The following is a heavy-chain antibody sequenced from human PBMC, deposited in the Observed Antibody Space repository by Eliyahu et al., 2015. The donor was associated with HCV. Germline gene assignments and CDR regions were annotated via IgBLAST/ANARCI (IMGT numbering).Heavy chain of an antibody. J-gene: IGHJ4*02. CDR3: ARDRGQWLDLRQYFDY. CDR1: GFXFSSYG. CDR2: IWYDGSNK. Sequence: QVQLVESGGGVVQPGRSLRLSCAASGFXFSSYGMHWVRQAPGKGLEWVAVIWYDGSNKYYADSVKGRFTISRDNSKNTLYLQMNSLRAEDTAVYYCARDRGQWLDLRQYFDYWGQGTLVTVSS. D-gene: IGHD6-19*01. V-gene: IGHV3-33*01.